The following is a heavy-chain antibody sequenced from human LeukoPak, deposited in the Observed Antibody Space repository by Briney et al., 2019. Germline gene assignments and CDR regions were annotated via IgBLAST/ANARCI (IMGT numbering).Heavy chain of an antibody. CDR2: ISDSGGRT. V-gene: IGHV3-23*01. D-gene: IGHD3-22*01. Sequence: AGGSLRLSCAVSGITLSNYGMSWVRQAPGKGLEWVAGISDSGGRTNYADSVKGRFTISRDNPKNTLYLQMNSLRAEDTTVYFCAKRGVVIRVILVGFHKEAYYFDSWGQGALVTDSS. CDR1: GITLSNYG. J-gene: IGHJ4*02. CDR3: AKRGVVIRVILVGFHKEAYYFDS.